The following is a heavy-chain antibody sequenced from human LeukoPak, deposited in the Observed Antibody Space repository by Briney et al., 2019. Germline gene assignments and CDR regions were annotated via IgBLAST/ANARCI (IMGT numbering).Heavy chain of an antibody. J-gene: IGHJ4*02. Sequence: PGGSLRLSCAASGFTFSDYYMSWIRQAPGKGLEWVSYISSSGSTIYYADSVKGRFTISRDNAKNSLYLQMNSLRAEDTAVYYCARVVMTPKSDYFDYWGQGTLVTVSS. V-gene: IGHV3-11*04. CDR3: ARVVMTPKSDYFDY. CDR2: ISSSGSTI. CDR1: GFTFSDYY.